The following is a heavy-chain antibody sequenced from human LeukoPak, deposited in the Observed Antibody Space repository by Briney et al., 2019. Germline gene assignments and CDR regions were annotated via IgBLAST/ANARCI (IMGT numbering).Heavy chain of an antibody. V-gene: IGHV1-8*01. D-gene: IGHD6-19*01. Sequence: VASVKVSCKASGYTFTNYDTNWVRQATGQGLEWMGWMNPNSGNTGYAQKFQGRVTMTRNTSISTAYMELSSLRSEDTAVYYCARGNSGWYAGYYYYGMDVWGQGTTVTVSS. CDR2: MNPNSGNT. J-gene: IGHJ6*02. CDR3: ARGNSGWYAGYYYYGMDV. CDR1: GYTFTNYD.